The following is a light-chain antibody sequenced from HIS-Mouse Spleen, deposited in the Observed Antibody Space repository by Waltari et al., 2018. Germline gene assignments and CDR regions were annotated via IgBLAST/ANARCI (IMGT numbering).Light chain of an antibody. CDR1: SSDVVSYHL. V-gene: IGLV2-23*01. J-gene: IGLJ3*02. CDR2: EGS. Sequence: QSALTTPASVSGSPGQSLTIACTGTSSDVVSYHLVAWYQRHPGKAPRLMIYEGSKRPSGVSNRFSGSQSGNTASLTISGLQAEDEADYYCCSYAGSSTWVFGGGTKLTVL. CDR3: CSYAGSSTWV.